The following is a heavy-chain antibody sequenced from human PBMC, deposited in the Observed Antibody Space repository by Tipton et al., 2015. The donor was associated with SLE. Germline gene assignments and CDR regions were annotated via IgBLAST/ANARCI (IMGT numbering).Heavy chain of an antibody. V-gene: IGHV4-34*01. CDR3: ARGDHYGSGSPPSL. CDR1: GGSISSYY. J-gene: IGHJ3*01. D-gene: IGHD3-10*01. CDR2: IIHSGST. Sequence: TLSLTCTVSGGSISSYYWSWIRQPPGKGLEWIGEIIHSGSTDYNPSLKTRVTISVDTSKNQFSLKLSSVTAADTAVYYCARGDHYGSGSPPSLWGQGTKVTVSS.